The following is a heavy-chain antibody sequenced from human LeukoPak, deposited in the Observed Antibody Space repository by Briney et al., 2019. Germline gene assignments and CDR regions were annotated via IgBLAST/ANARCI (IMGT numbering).Heavy chain of an antibody. V-gene: IGHV1-18*01. CDR3: ARSPAFCGGDCYSGAFDI. D-gene: IGHD2-21*02. Sequence: ASVKVSCKASGYTFTSYGISWVRQAPGQGLEWMGWISAYNGNTNYAQKLQGRVTITADKSTSTAYMQLSSLRSEDTAVYYCARSPAFCGGDCYSGAFDIWGQGTMVTVSS. CDR1: GYTFTSYG. J-gene: IGHJ3*02. CDR2: ISAYNGNT.